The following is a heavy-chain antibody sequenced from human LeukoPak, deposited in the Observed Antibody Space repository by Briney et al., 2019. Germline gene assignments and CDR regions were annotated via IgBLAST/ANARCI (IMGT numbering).Heavy chain of an antibody. CDR2: IKQDGREK. J-gene: IGHJ4*02. Sequence: GGSLRLSCAASGFTFSSYWMSWVRQAPGKGLEWVANIKQDGREKYYVDSVEGRFTISRDNAKNSLYLQMNSLRAEDTAVYYCARGDIVVMVTTTASFDSWGQGTLVTVSS. V-gene: IGHV3-7*01. D-gene: IGHD2-15*01. CDR3: ARGDIVVMVTTTASFDS. CDR1: GFTFSSYW.